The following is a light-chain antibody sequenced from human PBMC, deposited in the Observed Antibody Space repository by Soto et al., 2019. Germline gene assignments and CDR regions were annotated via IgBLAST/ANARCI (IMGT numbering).Light chain of an antibody. V-gene: IGKV3D-15*01. CDR1: QSISTN. CDR3: QQYTYWPRT. CDR2: AAS. Sequence: EIVMTQSPATLSASQGERATLSCRASQSISTNLAWYQHKPAQAPKLLIHAASIKAAGISTRFSGGGSGTDFTLTISSLKAEDFGVYYCQQYTYWPRTFGQGTKVGI. J-gene: IGKJ1*01.